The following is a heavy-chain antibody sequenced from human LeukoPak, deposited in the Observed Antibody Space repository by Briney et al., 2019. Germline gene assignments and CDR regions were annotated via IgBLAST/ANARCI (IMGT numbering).Heavy chain of an antibody. Sequence: GGSLRLSCAASGFTFSSYWMHWVRQAPGKGLVWVSRINSDGSSTSYADSVKGRFTISRDNAKNTLYLQMNSLRAEDTAVYYFARDSAVGEEGAFEYWGQGTLVTVSS. D-gene: IGHD3-16*01. V-gene: IGHV3-74*01. J-gene: IGHJ4*02. CDR2: INSDGSST. CDR3: ARDSAVGEEGAFEY. CDR1: GFTFSSYW.